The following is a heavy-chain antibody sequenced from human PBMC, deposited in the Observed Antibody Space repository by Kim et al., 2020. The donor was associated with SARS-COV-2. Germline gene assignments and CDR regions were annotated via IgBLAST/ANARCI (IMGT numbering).Heavy chain of an antibody. J-gene: IGHJ4*02. CDR1: GYTFTSYA. Sequence: ASVKVSCKASGYTFTSYAMNWVRQAPGQGLEWMGWINTNTGNPTYAQGFTGRFVFSLDTSVSTAYLQISSLKAEDTAVYYCARPSRVTAIAPFDYWGQGTLVTVSS. D-gene: IGHD6-13*01. V-gene: IGHV7-4-1*02. CDR3: ARPSRVTAIAPFDY. CDR2: INTNTGNP.